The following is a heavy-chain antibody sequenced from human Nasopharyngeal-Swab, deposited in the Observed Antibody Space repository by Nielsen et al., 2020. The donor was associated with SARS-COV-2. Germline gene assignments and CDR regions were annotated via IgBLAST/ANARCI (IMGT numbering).Heavy chain of an antibody. J-gene: IGHJ4*02. CDR1: GFTLSSYW. CDR3: AKDLRGPYFF. CDR2: IKNDGSET. V-gene: IGHV3-7*03. Sequence: GESLKISCAASGFTLSSYWMTWVRQAPGKGLEWVATIKNDGSETYYGDSVKGRFTISRDNSKNTLSLQMNGLGAEDTAVYYCAKDLRGPYFFWGQGTLVTVSS. D-gene: IGHD2/OR15-2a*01.